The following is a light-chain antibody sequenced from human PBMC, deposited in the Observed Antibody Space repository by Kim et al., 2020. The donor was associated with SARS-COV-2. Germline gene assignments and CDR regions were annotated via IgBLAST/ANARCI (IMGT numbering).Light chain of an antibody. J-gene: IGLJ1*01. Sequence: VTMSCTGSRSNIGAGYDVHWYQQLPGTAPKLLIYGNSNRPSGVPDRFSGSKAGTSASLAITGLQAEDEADYYCQSYDSSLSGSGVFGTGTKVTVL. CDR1: RSNIGAGYD. V-gene: IGLV1-40*01. CDR3: QSYDSSLSGSGV. CDR2: GNS.